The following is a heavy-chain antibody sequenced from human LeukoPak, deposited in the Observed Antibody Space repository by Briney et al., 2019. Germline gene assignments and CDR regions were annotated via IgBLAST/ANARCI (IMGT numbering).Heavy chain of an antibody. CDR1: GASVTTYY. V-gene: IGHV4-59*02. CDR2: VYYSGST. Sequence: SETLSLTCSVSGASVTTYYWNWLRQPPGKGLEWIGYVYYSGSTNYNPSLKSRVTISVDPSKNQFSLRLSSVTAADTAVYYRARSWAYCDSTAYFDNWGQGTLDTVSS. CDR3: ARSWAYCDSTAYFDN. J-gene: IGHJ4*02. D-gene: IGHD3-22*01.